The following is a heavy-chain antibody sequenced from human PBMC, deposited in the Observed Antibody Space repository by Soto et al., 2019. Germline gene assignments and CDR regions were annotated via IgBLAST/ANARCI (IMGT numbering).Heavy chain of an antibody. V-gene: IGHV3-7*01. D-gene: IGHD2-15*01. J-gene: IGHJ3*02. CDR2: INRDGSEK. CDR3: ARDEDIVVGGYFEALDI. Sequence: EVHLVESGGGLVQPGGSLRLSCTVSGFTFSSYWMTWVRQAPGKGLEWVANINRDGSEKHYLDSVEGRFTISRENAKNSLYLQMDSLRAEDTAVYYCARDEDIVVGGYFEALDIWGQGTRVTVSS. CDR1: GFTFSSYW.